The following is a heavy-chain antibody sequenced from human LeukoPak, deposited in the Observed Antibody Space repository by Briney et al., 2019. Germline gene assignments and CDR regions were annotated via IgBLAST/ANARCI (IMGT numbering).Heavy chain of an antibody. D-gene: IGHD6-13*01. CDR3: ARHSGSSDGAFDI. V-gene: IGHV4-59*08. Sequence: SETLSLTCTVSGCSFNTYYWSWLRQPPGKGLEWIVCIYNSGDTDYNPSLKSRVTISVDTYKNQFSLKLASVTAADTAVYYCARHSGSSDGAFDIWGQGTMVSVSS. CDR1: GCSFNTYY. CDR2: IYNSGDT. J-gene: IGHJ3*02.